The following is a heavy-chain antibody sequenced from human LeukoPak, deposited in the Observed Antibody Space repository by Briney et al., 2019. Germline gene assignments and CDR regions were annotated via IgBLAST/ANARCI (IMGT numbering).Heavy chain of an antibody. D-gene: IGHD1-14*01. CDR1: GFTFSSYG. J-gene: IGHJ4*02. CDR3: AKPARTDYADY. CDR2: ISGSGGST. Sequence: GGSLRLSCGASGFTFSSYGMNWVRQAPGKGLEWVSAISGSGGSTYADSVKGRFTISRDNSKNTLYLQMNSLRPEDTAVYYCAKPARTDYADYWGQGTLVTVSS. V-gene: IGHV3-23*01.